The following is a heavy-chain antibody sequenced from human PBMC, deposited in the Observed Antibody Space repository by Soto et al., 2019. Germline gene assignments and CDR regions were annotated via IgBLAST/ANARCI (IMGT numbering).Heavy chain of an antibody. Sequence: GASVKVSCKASGYTFTSYGISWVRQAPGQGLEWMGWISAYNGNTNYAQKLQGRVTMTTDTSTSTAYMELRSLRSDDTAVYYCARVSESDDYGDYDAFDIWGQGTMVTVSS. CDR3: ARVSESDDYGDYDAFDI. D-gene: IGHD4-17*01. CDR1: GYTFTSYG. J-gene: IGHJ3*02. V-gene: IGHV1-18*01. CDR2: ISAYNGNT.